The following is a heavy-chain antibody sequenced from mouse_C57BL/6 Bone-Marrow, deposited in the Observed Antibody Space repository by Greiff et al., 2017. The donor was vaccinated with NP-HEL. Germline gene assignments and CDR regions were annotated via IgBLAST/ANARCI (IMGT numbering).Heavy chain of an antibody. CDR1: GFNFSSYA. J-gene: IGHJ1*03. Sequence: EVMLVESGGGLVKPGGSLKLSCAASGFNFSSYAMSWVRQTPEKRLEWVATIRAGGSYSYYPDNVQGRFTLSRDNAKSNLYLQRSHLKSEDTAMYYCARYRGNYYGSGWYFYGWGTVTTVTVSS. D-gene: IGHD1-1*01. CDR3: ARYRGNYYGSGWYFYG. CDR2: IRAGGSYS. V-gene: IGHV5-4*03.